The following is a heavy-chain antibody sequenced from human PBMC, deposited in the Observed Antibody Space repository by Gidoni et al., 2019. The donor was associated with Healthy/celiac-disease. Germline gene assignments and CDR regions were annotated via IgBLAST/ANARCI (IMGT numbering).Heavy chain of an antibody. Sequence: QVQLVQSGAEVTKPGASVKVSCKVSGYTLTELSMHWVRQAPGKGLEWMGGFDPEDGETIYAQKFQGRVTMTEDTSTDTAYMELSSLRSEDTAVYYCATVGEYCSSTSCYAFDIWGQGTMVTVSS. CDR1: GYTLTELS. CDR2: FDPEDGET. D-gene: IGHD2-2*01. V-gene: IGHV1-24*01. J-gene: IGHJ3*02. CDR3: ATVGEYCSSTSCYAFDI.